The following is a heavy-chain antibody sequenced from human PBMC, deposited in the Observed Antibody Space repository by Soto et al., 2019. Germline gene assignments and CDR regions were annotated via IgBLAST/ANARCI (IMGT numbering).Heavy chain of an antibody. V-gene: IGHV3-21*06. CDR2: ISSTTNYI. CDR1: GFTFTRYS. Sequence: GGSLRLSCAASGFTFTRYSMNWVRQAPGKGLEWVSSISSTTNYIYYGGSMKGRFTISRDNAKNSLYLEMNSLRAEDTAVYYCARESEDLTSNFDYWGQGTLVTVSS. J-gene: IGHJ4*02. CDR3: ARESEDLTSNFDY.